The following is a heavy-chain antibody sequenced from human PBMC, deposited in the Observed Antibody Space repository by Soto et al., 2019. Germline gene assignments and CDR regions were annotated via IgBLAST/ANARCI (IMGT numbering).Heavy chain of an antibody. J-gene: IGHJ4*02. Sequence: QVQLVESGGGVVQPGRSLRLSCAASGFTFSSYAMHWVRQAPGKGLEWVAVISYDGSNKYYADSVKGRFTISRDNSKNXLYLQMNSLRAEDTAVYYCARDPHLMVYAVYYFDYWGQGTLVTVSS. CDR1: GFTFSSYA. V-gene: IGHV3-30-3*01. D-gene: IGHD2-8*01. CDR3: ARDPHLMVYAVYYFDY. CDR2: ISYDGSNK.